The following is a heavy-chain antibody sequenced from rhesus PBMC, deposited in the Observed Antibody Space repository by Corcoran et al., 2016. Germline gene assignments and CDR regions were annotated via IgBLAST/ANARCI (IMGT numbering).Heavy chain of an antibody. Sequence: QVTLKESGPALVKPTQTLTLTCTFSGFSISTTGTGVGWVRQPPGKALEWLASIYWNDSKYYSTSLKSRLTTSKDTSKNQVVLTMTNMDPVDTATYYCARVLDPYGKGDYWGQGVLVTVSS. V-gene: IGHV2-95*01. CDR3: ARVLDPYGKGDY. CDR1: GFSISTTGTG. CDR2: IYWNDSK. J-gene: IGHJ4*01. D-gene: IGHD4-35*01.